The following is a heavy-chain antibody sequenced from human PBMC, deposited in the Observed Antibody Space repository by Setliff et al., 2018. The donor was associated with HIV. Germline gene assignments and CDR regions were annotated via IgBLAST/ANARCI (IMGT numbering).Heavy chain of an antibody. J-gene: IGHJ5*01. CDR2: LSYGGST. Sequence: PAETLSLTCTVSGATISTSTYSWGWIRQSPGKGLEWIGSLSYGGSTHHNPALKSRVTITVDTSKNQFALKLSSVTAAATAVYFCARHNIVLIIYACQNWSDSWGQGTLVTVSS. CDR1: GATISTSTYS. D-gene: IGHD2-8*01. V-gene: IGHV4-39*01. CDR3: ARHNIVLIIYACQNWSDS.